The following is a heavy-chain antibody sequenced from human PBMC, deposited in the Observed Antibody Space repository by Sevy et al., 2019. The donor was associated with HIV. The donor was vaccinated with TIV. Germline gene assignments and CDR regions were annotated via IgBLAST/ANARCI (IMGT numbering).Heavy chain of an antibody. Sequence: GGSLRLSCAASGFTFSRYWMSWVRQAPGKGLEWVANIKQDGSEQYYVDSVKGRFTISRDNAKNSLYLQMNSLRAEDTAVYYCARDQGYYYGMDVWGQGTTVTVSS. CDR3: ARDQGYYYGMDV. CDR1: GFTFSRYW. J-gene: IGHJ6*02. CDR2: IKQDGSEQ. V-gene: IGHV3-7*01.